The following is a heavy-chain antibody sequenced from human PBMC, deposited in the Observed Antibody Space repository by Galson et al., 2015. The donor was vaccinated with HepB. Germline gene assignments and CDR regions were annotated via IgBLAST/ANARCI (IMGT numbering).Heavy chain of an antibody. CDR1: GSILSSYS. V-gene: IGHV3-21*01. J-gene: IGHJ6*02. D-gene: IGHD2-2*01. Sequence: SLRVSCAASGSILSSYSMNWVRQAPGKGLEWVSSMSSSTNYIYYADSVKGRFTVSIDNAKNSLFLQMNSLRAEDTAVYYCATNTPAAVMRASGMDVWGQGTAVTVSS. CDR2: MSSSTNYI. CDR3: ATNTPAAVMRASGMDV.